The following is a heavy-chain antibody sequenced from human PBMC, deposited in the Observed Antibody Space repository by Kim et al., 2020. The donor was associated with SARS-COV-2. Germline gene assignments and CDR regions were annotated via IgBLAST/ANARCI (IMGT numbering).Heavy chain of an antibody. CDR1: GGSISSSSYY. CDR3: ARDMEIVATMNY. J-gene: IGHJ4*02. Sequence: SETLSLTCTVSGGSISSSSYYWGWIRQPPGKGLEWIGSIYYSGSTYYNPSLKSRVTISVDTSKNQFSLKLSSVTAADTAVYYCARDMEIVATMNYWGQGTLVTVSS. V-gene: IGHV4-39*07. D-gene: IGHD5-12*01. CDR2: IYYSGST.